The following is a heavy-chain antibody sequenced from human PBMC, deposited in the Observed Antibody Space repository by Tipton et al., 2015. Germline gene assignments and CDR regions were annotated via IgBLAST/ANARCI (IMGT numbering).Heavy chain of an antibody. CDR1: GDSVSSSTSA. Sequence: GLVKPSQTLSLTCDISGDSVSSSTSAWNWIRQSPSRGLEWLGNTYYRSKWYSDYAVSVKSRITINSDTSKNQFSLQLNSVTPEDTAVYYCARARGRHGGLFDSWGQGILVTVSS. CDR2: TYYRSKWYS. V-gene: IGHV6-1*01. D-gene: IGHD4-23*01. J-gene: IGHJ4*02. CDR3: ARARGRHGGLFDS.